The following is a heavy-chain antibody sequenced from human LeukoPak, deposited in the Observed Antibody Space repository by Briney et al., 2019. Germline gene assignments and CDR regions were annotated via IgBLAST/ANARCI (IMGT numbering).Heavy chain of an antibody. CDR2: FDPEDGET. D-gene: IGHD3-10*01. Sequence: APVKLCCTVSGYTLTELSMHWVRQSPGKGLEWVGGFDPEDGETIYAQKFQGRVTMTEDTSTDTAYMDLSSLRSEDTAVYYCATDRAISMVRIFDYWGQANVGADSS. J-gene: IGHJ4*02. CDR3: ATDRAISMVRIFDY. CDR1: GYTLTELS. V-gene: IGHV1-24*01.